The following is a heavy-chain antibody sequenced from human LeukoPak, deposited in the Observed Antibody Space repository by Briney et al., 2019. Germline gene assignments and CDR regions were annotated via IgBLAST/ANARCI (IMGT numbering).Heavy chain of an antibody. Sequence: SDTLSLTCTVSGDSLGRSNTYWGWIRQTPGKGLEWLGTILHSGYTYNSPSIKSRVTMSVDSSKNQFSLSLSSVTAADTAVYFCARHRGGGGYHYMDVWGKGTTVIVSS. J-gene: IGHJ6*03. V-gene: IGHV4-39*01. CDR1: GDSLGRSNTY. D-gene: IGHD2-21*01. CDR2: ILHSGYT. CDR3: ARHRGGGGYHYMDV.